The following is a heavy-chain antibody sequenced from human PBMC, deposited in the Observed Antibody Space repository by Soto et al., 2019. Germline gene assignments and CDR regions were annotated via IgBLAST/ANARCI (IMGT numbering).Heavy chain of an antibody. D-gene: IGHD3-22*01. CDR1: GFTFSSYA. J-gene: IGHJ4*02. CDR2: ISSNGGST. Sequence: PGGSLRLSCSASGFTFSSYAMHWVRQAPGKGLEYVSAISSNGGSTYYADSVKGRFTISRDNSKNTLYLQMSSLRAEDTAVYYCVRRGDYYYDSSGYYDYWGQGTLVTVSS. CDR3: VRRGDYYYDSSGYYDY. V-gene: IGHV3-64D*08.